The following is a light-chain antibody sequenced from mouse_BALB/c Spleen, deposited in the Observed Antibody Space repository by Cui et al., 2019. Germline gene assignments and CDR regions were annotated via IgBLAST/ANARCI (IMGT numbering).Light chain of an antibody. CDR2: DTS. V-gene: IGKV4-55*01. CDR1: SSVSY. Sequence: QIVLTQSPAIMSASPGEKVTMTCSASSSVSYMYWYQQKPGSSPRLLIYDTSNLASGVPVRFSGSGSGTSYSLTISRMEAEDVATYYCQQWSSYPFTFGSGTKLEIK. CDR3: QQWSSYPFT. J-gene: IGKJ4*01.